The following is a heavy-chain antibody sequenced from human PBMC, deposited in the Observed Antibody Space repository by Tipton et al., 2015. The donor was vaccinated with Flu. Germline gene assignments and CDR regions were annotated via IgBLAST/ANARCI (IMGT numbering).Heavy chain of an antibody. CDR1: GGSISSGSYD. J-gene: IGHJ4*02. CDR3: ARDPFQLWSY. D-gene: IGHD5-18*01. V-gene: IGHV4-61*02. Sequence: LRLSCTVSGGSISSGSYDWSWIRQPAGKGLEWIGRIYTSGSTNYNPSLKSRVTISVDTSKNQFSLKLSSVTAADTAVYYCARDPFQLWSYWGQGTLVTVSS. CDR2: IYTSGST.